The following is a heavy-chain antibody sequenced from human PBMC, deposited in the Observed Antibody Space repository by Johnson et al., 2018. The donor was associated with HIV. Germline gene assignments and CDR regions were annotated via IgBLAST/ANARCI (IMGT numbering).Heavy chain of an antibody. CDR1: GFTFRSYG. D-gene: IGHD3-3*01. J-gene: IGHJ3*02. V-gene: IGHV3-30*02. CDR3: ARDLLRFLEWLYRPGAFDI. Sequence: QVQLVESGGGVVQPGGSLRLSCAASGFTFRSYGMHWVRQAPGKGLEWVAFIRNDGSNKYYADSVKGRFTISRDNSKNTLYLQMNSLRAEDTAVYYCARDLLRFLEWLYRPGAFDIWGQGTMVTVSS. CDR2: IRNDGSNK.